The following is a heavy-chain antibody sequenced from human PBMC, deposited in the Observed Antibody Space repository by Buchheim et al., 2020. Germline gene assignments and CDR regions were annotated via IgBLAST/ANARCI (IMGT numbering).Heavy chain of an antibody. CDR2: IDWDDDK. CDR1: GFSLSTSGMC. Sequence: QVTLRESGPALVKPTQTLTLTCTFSGFSLSTSGMCVSWIRQPPGKALEWLARIDWDDDKYYSTSLKTRLTISKDTSKNQVGLTMTNMDPVDTATYYCARIRVDYGDYLRGMDVWGQGTT. D-gene: IGHD4-17*01. V-gene: IGHV2-70*15. CDR3: ARIRVDYGDYLRGMDV. J-gene: IGHJ6*02.